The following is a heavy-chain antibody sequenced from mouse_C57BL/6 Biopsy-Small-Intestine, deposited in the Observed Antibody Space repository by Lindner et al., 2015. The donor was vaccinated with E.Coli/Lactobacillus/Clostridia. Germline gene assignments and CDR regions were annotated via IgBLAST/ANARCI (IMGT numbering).Heavy chain of an antibody. D-gene: IGHD1-1*01. V-gene: IGHV1-22*01. CDR3: ARRIFGSSYAMDY. J-gene: IGHJ4*01. CDR1: GYTFTDYN. Sequence: EVQLQESGPELVKPGASVKMSCKASGYTFTDYNMHWVKQSHGKSLEWIGYINPNNGGTSYNQKFKGKATLTVNKSSSTAYMELRSLTSEDSAVYYCARRIFGSSYAMDYWGQGTSVTVSS. CDR2: INPNNGGT.